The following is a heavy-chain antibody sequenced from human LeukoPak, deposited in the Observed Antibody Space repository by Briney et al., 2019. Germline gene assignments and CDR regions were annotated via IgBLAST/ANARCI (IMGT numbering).Heavy chain of an antibody. D-gene: IGHD5/OR15-5a*01. CDR1: GGSISSYY. V-gene: IGHV4-59*01. Sequence: SETLSLTCTVSGGSISSYYWSWIRQPPGKGLEWIGYIYYSGSTNYNPSLKSRVTISVDTSENQFSLKLSSVTAADTAVYYCARDVYGNADYFDYWGQGTLVTVSS. CDR3: ARDVYGNADYFDY. CDR2: IYYSGST. J-gene: IGHJ4*02.